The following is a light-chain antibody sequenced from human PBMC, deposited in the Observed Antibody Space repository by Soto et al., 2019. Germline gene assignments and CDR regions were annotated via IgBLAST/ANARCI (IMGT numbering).Light chain of an antibody. J-gene: IGKJ5*01. V-gene: IGKV3-20*01. CDR2: AAS. Sequence: EIQLTQSPGTLSLSPGERATLSCRASQSVRNNYLAWYQQRPGQAPRLLIYAASSRATGIPARFSGSGSGTDFTLTISSLEPEDFAVYYCQQYCNSPITFGQGTRVEIK. CDR1: QSVRNNY. CDR3: QQYCNSPIT.